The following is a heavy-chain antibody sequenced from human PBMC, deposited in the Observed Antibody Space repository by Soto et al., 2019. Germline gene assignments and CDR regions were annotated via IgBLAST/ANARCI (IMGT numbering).Heavy chain of an antibody. CDR2: MNPNSGNT. CDR3: TRGGYYGSGRYQNWFDP. CDR1: GYTFTSYD. J-gene: IGHJ5*02. D-gene: IGHD3-10*01. Sequence: QVQLVQSGAEVKKPGASVKVSCKASGYTFTSYDINWVRQATGQGLEWMGWMNPNSGNTGYAQKFQGRVTMTRNTSISTAYMELSSLRSEYTAVYYCTRGGYYGSGRYQNWFDPWGQGTLVTVSS. V-gene: IGHV1-8*01.